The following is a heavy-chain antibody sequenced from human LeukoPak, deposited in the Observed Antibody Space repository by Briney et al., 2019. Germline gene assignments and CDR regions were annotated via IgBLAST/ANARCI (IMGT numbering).Heavy chain of an antibody. CDR3: AKDLGGSGSRQVDSYGYNY. CDR1: GFTFSSYA. D-gene: IGHD5-18*01. Sequence: GGSLRLSCAASGFTFSSYAMSWVRQAPGKELEWVSAISGSGGSTHYADSVKGRFTISRDNSKNTLYLQMNSLRAEDTAVYYCAKDLGGSGSRQVDSYGYNYWGQGTLVTVSS. CDR2: ISGSGGST. J-gene: IGHJ4*02. V-gene: IGHV3-23*01.